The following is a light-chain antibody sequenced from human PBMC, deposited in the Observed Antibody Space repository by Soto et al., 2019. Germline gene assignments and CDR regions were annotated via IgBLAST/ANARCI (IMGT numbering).Light chain of an antibody. CDR1: SSNIGSNY. Sequence: QSVLTQPPSASGTPGQRVTISCSGSSSNIGSNYVYWYQQLPGTAPKLLIYKNDPRPSGVPDRFSGSKSGTSASLAISGLRSEDEADYYCAAWDDSRSGPVFGGGTQLTVL. V-gene: IGLV1-47*01. CDR3: AAWDDSRSGPV. CDR2: KND. J-gene: IGLJ7*01.